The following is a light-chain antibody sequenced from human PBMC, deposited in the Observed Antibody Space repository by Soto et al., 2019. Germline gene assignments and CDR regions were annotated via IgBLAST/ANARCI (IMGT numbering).Light chain of an antibody. CDR3: QQCHSYPIT. V-gene: IGKV1-5*03. Sequence: DIQMTQAPSTRSVSVGDRVTITCRASQSIGNWLVWYQQKPGKAPNLLIYRASTLQIGVPSRFSGSGSGTEFTLTISSLQPDDFATYYCQQCHSYPITFGQGTRLEI. J-gene: IGKJ5*01. CDR1: QSIGNW. CDR2: RAS.